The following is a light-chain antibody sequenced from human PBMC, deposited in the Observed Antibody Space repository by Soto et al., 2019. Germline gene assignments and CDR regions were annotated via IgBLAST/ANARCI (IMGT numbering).Light chain of an antibody. CDR2: KAS. CDR1: QRISNW. J-gene: IGKJ1*01. CDR3: QQYNSYSAT. V-gene: IGKV1-5*03. Sequence: DIQMTQSPSTLSASVGDRVTITCLASQRISNWLAWYQQKAGKAPKLLISKASTLESGVPSRFNGSGSGTHFTLTITSLQPDDSATYYCQQYNSYSATFGQGTKVDIK.